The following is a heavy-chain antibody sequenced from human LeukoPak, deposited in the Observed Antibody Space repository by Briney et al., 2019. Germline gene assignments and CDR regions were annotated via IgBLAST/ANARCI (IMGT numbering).Heavy chain of an antibody. J-gene: IGHJ4*02. CDR1: GFTFSSYE. V-gene: IGHV3-48*03. CDR3: ARDLIGIAAIESDY. Sequence: PGGSLRLSCAASGFTFSSYEMNWVRQAPGKGLEWVSYISSSGSTIYYADSVKGRFTISRDNAKSSLYLQMNSLRAEDTAVYYCARDLIGIAAIESDYWGQGTLVTVSS. D-gene: IGHD6-13*01. CDR2: ISSSGSTI.